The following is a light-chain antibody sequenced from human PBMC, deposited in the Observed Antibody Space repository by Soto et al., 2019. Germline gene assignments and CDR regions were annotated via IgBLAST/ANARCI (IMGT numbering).Light chain of an antibody. J-gene: IGLJ3*02. Sequence: QLVLTQSPSASASLGASVKLTCTLSSGHSSYAIAWHQQQPEKGPRYLMKLNSDGSHSKGDGIPDRFSGSSSGAERYRTISSHQSEDEADYYCQTWGTGIQVFGGGTKVTVL. CDR2: LNSDGSH. CDR1: SGHSSYA. V-gene: IGLV4-69*01. CDR3: QTWGTGIQV.